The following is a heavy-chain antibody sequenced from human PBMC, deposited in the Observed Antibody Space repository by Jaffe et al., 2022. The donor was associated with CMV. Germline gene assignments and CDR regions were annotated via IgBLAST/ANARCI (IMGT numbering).Heavy chain of an antibody. CDR2: IYDNGNT. D-gene: IGHD3-10*01. CDR1: GFRVSDNY. Sequence: EGQLVESGGGLIQPGGSLRLSCAASGFRVSDNYMNWVRQAPERGLEWVADIYDNGNTYHSESVKGRFTISRDNSKNTLFLQMSNLRVEDTAVYFCAREITWHYDIWGQGTAVIVSS. V-gene: IGHV3-53*01. J-gene: IGHJ3*02. CDR3: AREITWHYDI.